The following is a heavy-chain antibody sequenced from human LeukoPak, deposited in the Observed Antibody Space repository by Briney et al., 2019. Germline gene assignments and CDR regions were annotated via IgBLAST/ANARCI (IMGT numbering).Heavy chain of an antibody. Sequence: PSQTLSLTCTVSSGSISSGDYYWSWIRQPPGKGLEWIGYIYYSGSTYYNPSLKSRVTISVDTSKNQFSLKLSSVTAADTVVYYCARERRSVDTAMWGAWRMEGMDVWGQGPAVSVP. CDR2: IYYSGST. D-gene: IGHD5-18*01. J-gene: IGHJ6*02. V-gene: IGHV4-30-4*01. CDR1: SGSISSGDYY. CDR3: ARERRSVDTAMWGAWRMEGMDV.